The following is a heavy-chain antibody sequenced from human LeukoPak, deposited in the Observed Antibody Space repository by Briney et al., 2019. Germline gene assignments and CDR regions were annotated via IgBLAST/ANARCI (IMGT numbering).Heavy chain of an antibody. CDR1: GGSINNYY. Sequence: SETLSLTCTVSGGSINNYYWSWIRQPAGKGLEWIGRIYTSGSTNYNPSLESRGTTSASTSNNQFSLKLSSVTAADTAVYYCARGRYCNADICSGGYAFDIWGQGTMVSVSS. V-gene: IGHV4-4*07. CDR3: ARGRYCNADICSGGYAFDI. D-gene: IGHD2/OR15-2a*01. J-gene: IGHJ3*02. CDR2: IYTSGST.